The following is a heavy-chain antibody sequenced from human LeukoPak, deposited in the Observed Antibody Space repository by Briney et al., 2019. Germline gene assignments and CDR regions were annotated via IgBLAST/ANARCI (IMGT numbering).Heavy chain of an antibody. CDR3: ARNSGSYYADAFDI. Sequence: PGGSLRLSCAASGFTFSSYSMNWVRQAPGKGLEWVSSISSSSSYIYYADSVKGRFTISRDNAKNSLYLQMNSLRAEDTAVYYCARNSGSYYADAFDIWGQGTMVTVSS. V-gene: IGHV3-21*01. J-gene: IGHJ3*02. CDR1: GFTFSSYS. D-gene: IGHD1-26*01. CDR2: ISSSSSYI.